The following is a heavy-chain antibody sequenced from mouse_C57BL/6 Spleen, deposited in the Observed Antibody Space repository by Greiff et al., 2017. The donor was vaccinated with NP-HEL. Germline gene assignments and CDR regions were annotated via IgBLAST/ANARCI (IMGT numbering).Heavy chain of an antibody. CDR2: INPNNGGT. J-gene: IGHJ2*01. CDR3: ATYYFDY. V-gene: IGHV1-26*01. CDR1: GYTFTDYY. Sequence: EVQLQQSGPELVKPGASVKISCKASGYTFTDYYMNWVKQSHGKSLEWIGDINPNNGGTSYNQKFKGKATLNVDKYSSTAYMELRSLTSEDSAVYYCATYYFDYWGQGTTLTVSS.